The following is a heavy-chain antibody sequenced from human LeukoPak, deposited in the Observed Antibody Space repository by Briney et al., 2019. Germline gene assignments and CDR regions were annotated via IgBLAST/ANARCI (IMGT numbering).Heavy chain of an antibody. CDR2: INSDGSST. V-gene: IGHV3-74*01. J-gene: IGHJ4*02. Sequence: GGSLRLSCAASGFTFSSYWMHWVRQAPGKGLVWVSRINSDGSSTSYADSVKGRFTISRDNAKNSPYLQMNSLRAEDTAVYYCACSGWFRGGWYFDYWGQGTLVTVSS. CDR1: GFTFSSYW. D-gene: IGHD6-19*01. CDR3: ACSGWFRGGWYFDY.